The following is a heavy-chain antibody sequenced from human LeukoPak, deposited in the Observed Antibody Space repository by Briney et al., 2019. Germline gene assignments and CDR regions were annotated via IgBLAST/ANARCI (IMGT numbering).Heavy chain of an antibody. D-gene: IGHD3-22*01. V-gene: IGHV1-46*01. Sequence: AASVKVSCKASGYIFTDYYMHWVRQAPGQGLEWMGIINPSGGSTSYAQKFQGRVTMTRDTSTSTVYMELSSLRSEDTAVYYCARDGNDSSGYYYGEFDYWGQGTLVTVSS. CDR1: GYIFTDYY. J-gene: IGHJ4*02. CDR3: ARDGNDSSGYYYGEFDY. CDR2: INPSGGST.